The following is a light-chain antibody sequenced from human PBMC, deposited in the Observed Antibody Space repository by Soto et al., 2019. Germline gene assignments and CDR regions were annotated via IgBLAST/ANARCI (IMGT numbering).Light chain of an antibody. CDR2: WAS. CDR1: QSVLYSSNNKNY. V-gene: IGKV4-1*01. J-gene: IGKJ1*01. CDR3: QQYYSTPPT. Sequence: DIMMTQSPDSLAVSLGERATINCKSSQSVLYSSNNKNYLAWYQHKPGQPPKLLIYWASTRESGVPDRFSGSGSGTDFTLTISSLQAEDVAVYYCQQYYSTPPTFGQGTKVEIK.